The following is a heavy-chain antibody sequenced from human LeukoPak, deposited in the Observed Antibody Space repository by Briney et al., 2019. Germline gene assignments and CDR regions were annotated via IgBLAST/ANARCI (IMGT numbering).Heavy chain of an antibody. Sequence: GGSLRLSCAASGFTFSSYAMHWVRQAPGKGLEWVAVISYDGSNKYYADSVKGRSTISRDNSKNTLYLQMNSLRAEDTAVYYCARVGSYSFDYWGQGTLVTVSS. CDR3: ARVGSYSFDY. J-gene: IGHJ4*02. V-gene: IGHV3-30-3*01. CDR2: ISYDGSNK. D-gene: IGHD1-26*01. CDR1: GFTFSSYA.